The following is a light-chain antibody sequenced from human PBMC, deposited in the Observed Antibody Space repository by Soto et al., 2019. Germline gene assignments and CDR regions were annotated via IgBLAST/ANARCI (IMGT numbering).Light chain of an antibody. CDR3: QEYDASPIT. CDR2: AAA. J-gene: IGKJ5*01. CDR1: EYVSNNY. Sequence: TPDDLTLSPEERAILACSVSEYVSNNYIAWFQQEPGQAPRLLIYAAATRATGVPERFMGSGSATDFTLTITRLEPEDSAVYYCQEYDASPITFGLGTRLEIK. V-gene: IGKV3-20*01.